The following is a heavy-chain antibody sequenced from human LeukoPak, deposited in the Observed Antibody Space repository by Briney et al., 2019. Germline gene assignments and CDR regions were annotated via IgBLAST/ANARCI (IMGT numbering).Heavy chain of an antibody. Sequence: KSGGSLRLSCAASGFTFSSYWMSWVRQAPGKGLEWVANIKQDGSEKYYVDSVKGRFTISRDNAKNSLYLQMYSLRAGDTAAYYCASPQTSGYAFGYWGQGTLVTVSS. CDR2: IKQDGSEK. V-gene: IGHV3-7*01. CDR3: ASPQTSGYAFGY. J-gene: IGHJ4*02. D-gene: IGHD5-12*01. CDR1: GFTFSSYW.